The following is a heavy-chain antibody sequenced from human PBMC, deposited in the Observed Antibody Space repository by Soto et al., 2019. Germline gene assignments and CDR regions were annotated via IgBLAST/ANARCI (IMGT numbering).Heavy chain of an antibody. CDR3: ASATYYDFWSGPDAFDI. D-gene: IGHD3-3*01. CDR2: ISSSSSYI. CDR1: GFTFTNAC. Sequence: GSLRLSCAVSGFTFTNACMSWVRQASGKGLEWVSSISSSSSYIYYADSVKGRFTISRDNAKNSLYLQMNNLRAEDTAVYYCASATYYDFWSGPDAFDIWGQGTMVTVSS. J-gene: IGHJ3*02. V-gene: IGHV3-21*01.